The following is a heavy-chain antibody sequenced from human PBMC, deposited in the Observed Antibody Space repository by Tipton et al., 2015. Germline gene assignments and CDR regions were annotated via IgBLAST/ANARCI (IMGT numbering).Heavy chain of an antibody. CDR1: GFTFSRYW. CDR3: ARDVNGGYYDV. CDR2: IKNDGSNK. V-gene: IGHV3-7*01. Sequence: SLRLSCAASGFTFSRYWMSWDRQTPGKGLEWVGQIKNDGSNKYYLDSMEGRFSISRDNAKNSLYLQMNTLRAEDTGVYYCARDVNGGYYDVWGQGTTVTVSP. D-gene: IGHD3-10*01. J-gene: IGHJ3*01.